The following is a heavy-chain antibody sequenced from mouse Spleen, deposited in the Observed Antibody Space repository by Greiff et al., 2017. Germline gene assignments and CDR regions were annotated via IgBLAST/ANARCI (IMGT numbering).Heavy chain of an antibody. CDR3: ARDGSPFDY. Sequence: QVQLQQPGAELVKPGASVKLSCKASGYTFTSYWMQWVKQRPGQGLEWIGEIDPSDSYTNYNQKFKGKATLTVDTSSSTAYMQLSSLTSEDSAVYYCARDGSPFDYWGQGTTLTVSS. D-gene: IGHD2-3*01. CDR2: IDPSDSYT. V-gene: IGHV1-50*01. J-gene: IGHJ2*01. CDR1: GYTFTSYW.